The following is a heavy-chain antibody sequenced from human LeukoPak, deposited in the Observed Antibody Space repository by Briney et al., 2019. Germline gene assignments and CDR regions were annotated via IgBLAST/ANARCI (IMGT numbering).Heavy chain of an antibody. V-gene: IGHV3-48*03. D-gene: IGHD3-10*02. CDR3: AELGITMIGGV. CDR1: GFTLSSYE. Sequence: GGALRLSCAASGFTLSSYEMNWGRRAPGRGLEWVSYIRRCGSTIYYADSVTSRFTISRDNAKHSLYLQKNSLRAEDTAVYYCAELGITMIGGVWGKGTTVTISS. J-gene: IGHJ6*04. CDR2: IRRCGSTI.